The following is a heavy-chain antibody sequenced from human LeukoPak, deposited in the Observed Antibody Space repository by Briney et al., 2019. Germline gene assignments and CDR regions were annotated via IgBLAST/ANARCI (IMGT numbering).Heavy chain of an antibody. CDR1: GFTFSSYE. Sequence: PGGSLRLSCAASGFTFSSYEMNWVRQAPGKGLEWVANIKQDGSEKYYVDPVKGRFTISRDNAKNSLYLQMNSLRAEDTAVYYCARDRAYSGYDYWGQGTLVTVSS. CDR2: IKQDGSEK. CDR3: ARDRAYSGYDY. J-gene: IGHJ4*02. D-gene: IGHD5-12*01. V-gene: IGHV3-7*01.